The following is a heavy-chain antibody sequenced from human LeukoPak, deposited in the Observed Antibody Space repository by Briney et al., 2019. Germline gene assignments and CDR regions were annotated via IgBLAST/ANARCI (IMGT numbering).Heavy chain of an antibody. CDR2: MWYDGSNK. Sequence: GGSLRLSCSASGFTFSNYGMHWVRQAPGKGLEWVAFMWYDGSNKYYADSVKGRFTISRDNSKNTLYLQMNSLRAEDTAVYYCARASPGLDYWGQGTLVTVSS. CDR3: ARASPGLDY. CDR1: GFTFSNYG. J-gene: IGHJ4*02. V-gene: IGHV3-30*02.